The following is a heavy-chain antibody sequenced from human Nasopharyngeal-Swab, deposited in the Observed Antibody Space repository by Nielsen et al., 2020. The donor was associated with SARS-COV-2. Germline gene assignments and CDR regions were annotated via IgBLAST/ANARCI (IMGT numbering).Heavy chain of an antibody. Sequence: IRQSPGKGLEWIGYIYYSGSTYYNPSLKSRVTISVDTSKNQFSLKLSSVTAADTAVYYCASLKVGITIFGVVTDRLLDYWGQGTLVTVSS. J-gene: IGHJ4*02. D-gene: IGHD3-3*01. CDR3: ASLKVGITIFGVVTDRLLDY. CDR2: IYYSGST. V-gene: IGHV4-30-4*01.